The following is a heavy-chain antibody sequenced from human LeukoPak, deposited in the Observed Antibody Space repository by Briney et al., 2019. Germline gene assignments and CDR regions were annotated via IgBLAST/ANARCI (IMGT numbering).Heavy chain of an antibody. CDR2: IKSKTDGGTT. V-gene: IGHV3-15*01. CDR3: TTDPYIRLDS. J-gene: IGHJ5*01. Sequence: PGGCLRLSCAASGFTFSNAWMSSVRQAPGKGLEWVGRIKSKTDGGTTDYAAPVQGRFTISRDDSKNTLYLQMNSLKTDDTAAFYCTTDPYIRLDSWGQGTLVTVSS. CDR1: GFTFSNAW. D-gene: IGHD4-11*01.